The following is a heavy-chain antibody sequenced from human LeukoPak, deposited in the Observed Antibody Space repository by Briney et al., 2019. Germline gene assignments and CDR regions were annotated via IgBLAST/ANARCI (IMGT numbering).Heavy chain of an antibody. J-gene: IGHJ4*02. CDR2: ISYDGSNK. CDR1: GFTFSSYA. V-gene: IGHV3-30*04. D-gene: IGHD3-3*01. CDR3: AGADDFWSGYSDY. Sequence: PGRSLRLSCAASGFTFSSYAMHWVRQAPGKGLEWVAVISYDGSNKYYADSVKGRFTISRDNSKNTLYLQMNSLRPEDTAVYYCAGADDFWSGYSDYWGQGTLVTVSS.